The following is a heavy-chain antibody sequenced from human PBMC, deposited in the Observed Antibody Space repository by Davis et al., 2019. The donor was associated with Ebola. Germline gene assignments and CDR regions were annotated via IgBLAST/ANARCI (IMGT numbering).Heavy chain of an antibody. D-gene: IGHD2-2*01. J-gene: IGHJ5*02. V-gene: IGHV4-34*01. CDR1: GGSFSGYY. CDR2: INHSGST. CDR3: ARGRGYQLHIPNWFDP. Sequence: PLETLSLTCAVYGGSFSGYYWSWIRQPPGKGLEWIWEINHSGSTNYNPSLKSRVTISVDTSKNQFSLKLSSVTAADTAVYYCARGRGYQLHIPNWFDPWGQGTLVTVSS.